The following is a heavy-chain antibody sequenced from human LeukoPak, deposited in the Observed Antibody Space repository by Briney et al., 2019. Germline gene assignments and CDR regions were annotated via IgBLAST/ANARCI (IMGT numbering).Heavy chain of an antibody. D-gene: IGHD1-26*01. CDR1: GGSISSYY. CDR3: EIIGGSYYPY. J-gene: IGHJ4*02. CDR2: IYYSGST. V-gene: IGHV4-59*01. Sequence: SETLSLTCTVSGGSISSYYWSWIRQPPGKGLEWIGYIYYSGSTNYNPSLKSRVTISVDTSKNQFSLKLSSVTAADTAVYYCEIIGGSYYPYWGQGTLVTVSS.